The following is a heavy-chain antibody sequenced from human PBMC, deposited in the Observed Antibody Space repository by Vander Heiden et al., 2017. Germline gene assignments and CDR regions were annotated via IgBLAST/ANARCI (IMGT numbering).Heavy chain of an antibody. J-gene: IGHJ4*02. CDR2: LWSDGSSK. CDR1: GINFRHYG. CDR3: ASATVAGIDY. D-gene: IGHD6-19*01. V-gene: IGHV3-33*01. Sequence: VQLVEYGGGVVQPGRSLRLSWAASGINFRHYGIPRVRQAPGKGLEWLAVLWSDGSSKFYAESVRGRFTVPRDNPKNTAFLQMNSLRGEDTAVYYCASATVAGIDYWGQGTLVAVSS.